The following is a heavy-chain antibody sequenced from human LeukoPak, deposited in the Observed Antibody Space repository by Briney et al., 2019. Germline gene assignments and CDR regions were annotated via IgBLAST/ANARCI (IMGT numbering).Heavy chain of an antibody. D-gene: IGHD3-22*01. Sequence: SETLSLTCTVSGGSISSSSYYWGWIRQPPGKGLEWIGSIYYSGSTYYNPSLKSRVTISVDTSKNQFSLKLSSVTAADTAVYYCARYHDYDSSGYSLIDYWGQGTLVTVSS. CDR2: IYYSGST. CDR3: ARYHDYDSSGYSLIDY. CDR1: GGSISSSSYY. J-gene: IGHJ4*02. V-gene: IGHV4-39*01.